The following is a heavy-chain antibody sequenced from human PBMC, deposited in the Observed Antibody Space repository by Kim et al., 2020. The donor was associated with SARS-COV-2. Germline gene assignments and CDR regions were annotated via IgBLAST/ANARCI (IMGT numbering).Heavy chain of an antibody. CDR1: GFTFSSYG. J-gene: IGHJ4*02. CDR2: ISYDGSNK. V-gene: IGHV3-30*18. CDR3: AKAGYSSSSWYFDY. Sequence: GGSLRLSCAASGFTFSSYGMHWVRQAPGKWLEWVAVISYDGSNKYYADSVKGRFTISRDNSKNTLYLQMNSLRAEDTAVYYCAKAGYSSSSWYFDYWGQGTLVTVSS. D-gene: IGHD6-13*01.